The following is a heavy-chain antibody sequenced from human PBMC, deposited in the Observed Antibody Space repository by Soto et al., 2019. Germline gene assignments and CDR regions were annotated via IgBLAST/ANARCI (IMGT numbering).Heavy chain of an antibody. CDR3: STDSYINIIVVRIDF. V-gene: IGHV3-15*07. Sequence: PGGSLRLSCAASGFTFSNAWINWVRQAPGKGLEWVGRIKSKSDGGTTDYAAPVKGRFAISRDDSKNLVYMQMNSLKTEDTAVYYCSTDSYINIIVVRIDFSGHATLVTVSS. CDR2: IKSKSDGGTT. CDR1: GFTFSNAW. D-gene: IGHD3-22*01. J-gene: IGHJ4*01.